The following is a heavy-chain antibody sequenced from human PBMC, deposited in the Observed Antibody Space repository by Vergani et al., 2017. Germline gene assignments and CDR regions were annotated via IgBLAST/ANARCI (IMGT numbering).Heavy chain of an antibody. CDR1: GGTFSSYA. Sequence: QVQLVQSGAEVKKPGSSVKVSCKASGGTFSSYAISWVRQAPGQGLEWMGGIIPIFGIANYAQKFQGRVTITADKSTSTAYMELSSLRSEDTAVYYCARWYSSSSDPRYYFDYWGQGTLVTVSS. CDR3: ARWYSSSSDPRYYFDY. V-gene: IGHV1-69*17. CDR2: IIPIFGIA. J-gene: IGHJ4*02. D-gene: IGHD6-6*01.